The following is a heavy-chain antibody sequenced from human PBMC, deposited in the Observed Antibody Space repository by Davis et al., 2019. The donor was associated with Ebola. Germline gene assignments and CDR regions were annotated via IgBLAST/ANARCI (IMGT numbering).Heavy chain of an antibody. CDR3: ARIPLHFWSGYYYYYGMDV. J-gene: IGHJ6*02. CDR2: IDWDDDK. D-gene: IGHD3-3*02. V-gene: IGHV2-70*01. CDR1: GFSLSTSGMC. Sequence: SGPTLVKPTPTLTLTCTFSGFSLSTSGMCVSWIRQPPGKALEWLALIDWDDDKYYSTSLKTRLTISKDTSKNQVVLTMTNMDPVDTATYYCARIPLHFWSGYYYYYGMDVWGQGTTVTVSS.